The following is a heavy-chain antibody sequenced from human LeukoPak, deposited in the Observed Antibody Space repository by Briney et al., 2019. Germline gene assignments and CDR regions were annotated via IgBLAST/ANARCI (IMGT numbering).Heavy chain of an antibody. CDR1: GFSFSSYG. J-gene: IGHJ4*02. CDR2: IWYDGSNE. CDR3: ARGSNSGYSIDY. Sequence: GGSLRLSCAVSGFSFSSYGMHWVRQAPGKGLEWVAVIWYDGSNENYADSVKGRFIISRDNSKNTLYLQVNSLRAEDTAVYFCARGSNSGYSIDYWGQGTLVTVSS. D-gene: IGHD3-22*01. V-gene: IGHV3-33*01.